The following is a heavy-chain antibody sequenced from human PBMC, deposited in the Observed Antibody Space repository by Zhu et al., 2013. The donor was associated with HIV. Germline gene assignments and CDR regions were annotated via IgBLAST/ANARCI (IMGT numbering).Heavy chain of an antibody. V-gene: IGHV1-2*04. CDR3: ARGITGEPPDNWFDP. Sequence: QVQLVQSGAEVKKPGASVKVSCKASGYTFTGYYMHWVRQAPGQGLEWMGWINPNSGGTNYAQKFQGWVTMTRDTSISTAYMELSRLRSDDTAVYYCARGITGEPPDNWFDPWGQGTLVTVSS. CDR2: INPNSGGT. CDR1: GYTFTGYY. J-gene: IGHJ5*02. D-gene: IGHD1-20*01.